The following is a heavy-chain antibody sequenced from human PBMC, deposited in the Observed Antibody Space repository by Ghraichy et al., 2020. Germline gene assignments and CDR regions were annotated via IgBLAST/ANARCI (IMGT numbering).Heavy chain of an antibody. CDR2: IIPFFDIK. D-gene: IGHD4-11*01. CDR3: ARSNYRNTWHFKWFDL. CDR1: GGSFNKDA. V-gene: IGHV1-69*10. Sequence: SVKVSCKASGGSFNKDAISWVRKAPGQGLKWMGAIIPFFDIKHKKMEFKDRLTITADKSTSTVYMELSGLKAEDTALYHCARSNYRNTWHFKWFDLWGQGTLVTVSS. J-gene: IGHJ5*02.